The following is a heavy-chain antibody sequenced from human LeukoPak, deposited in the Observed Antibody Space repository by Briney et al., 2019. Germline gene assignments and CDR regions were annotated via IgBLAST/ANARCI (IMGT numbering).Heavy chain of an antibody. Sequence: GGSLRLSCAASGFTFSSYAMTWVRQAPGKGLEWVSGISDVGGSTYYTDSVKGRFTISRDNSKNTLFLQMNSLRAEDTAVYYYAKVPIYYYDTSGYFDYWGQGTLVTVSS. CDR1: GFTFSSYA. CDR3: AKVPIYYYDTSGYFDY. V-gene: IGHV3-23*01. CDR2: ISDVGGST. J-gene: IGHJ4*02. D-gene: IGHD3-22*01.